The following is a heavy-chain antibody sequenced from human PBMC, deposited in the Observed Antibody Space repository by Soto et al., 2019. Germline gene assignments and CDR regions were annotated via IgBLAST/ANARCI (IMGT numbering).Heavy chain of an antibody. V-gene: IGHV3-23*01. CDR2: IRGSGGST. J-gene: IGHJ4*02. CDR1: GFTFSNYA. CDR3: AKGRRDDTLTGFYLTYFDY. D-gene: IGHD3-9*01. Sequence: EVQLLDSGGGLVQPGSSLRLSCAAYGFTFSNYAMSWVRQTPGGGLEWVSSIRGSGGSTFYADSVKGRFTISRDNPKNTLYLQMNSLRADDTAVYYCAKGRRDDTLTGFYLTYFDYWGRGTLVTVPS.